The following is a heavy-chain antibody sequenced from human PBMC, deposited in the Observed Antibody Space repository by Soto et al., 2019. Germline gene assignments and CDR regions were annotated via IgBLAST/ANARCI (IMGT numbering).Heavy chain of an antibody. D-gene: IGHD6-6*01. V-gene: IGHV1-2*02. CDR2: INPNTGDT. CDR3: ARDRPPDY. Sequence: ASVKVSCKASGYTFTAYYMHWVRQAPGQGLEWMGWINPNTGDTNYAQQFQGRVTMTRDKSITTAYMELSRLTSDDTAVYYCARDRPPDYWGQGALVTVSS. J-gene: IGHJ4*02. CDR1: GYTFTAYY.